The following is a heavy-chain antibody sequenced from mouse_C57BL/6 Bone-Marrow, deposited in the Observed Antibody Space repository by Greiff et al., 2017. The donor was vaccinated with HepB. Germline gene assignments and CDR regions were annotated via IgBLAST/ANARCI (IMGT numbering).Heavy chain of an antibody. CDR3: ARRDYYGSSWGFAY. J-gene: IGHJ3*01. CDR2: ISSGGSYT. CDR1: GFTFSSYG. D-gene: IGHD1-1*01. V-gene: IGHV5-6*01. Sequence: EVQGVESGGDLVKPGGSLKLSCAASGFTFSSYGMSWVRQTPDKRLEWVATISSGGSYTYYPDSVKGRFTISRDNAKNTLYLQMSSLKSEDTAMYYCARRDYYGSSWGFAYWGQGTLVTVSA.